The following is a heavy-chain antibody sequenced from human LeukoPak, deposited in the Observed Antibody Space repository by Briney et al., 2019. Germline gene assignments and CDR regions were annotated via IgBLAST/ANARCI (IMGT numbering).Heavy chain of an antibody. CDR2: IGSKAYGGTT. CDR1: GFTFGDYA. D-gene: IGHD6-13*01. CDR3: NTVGDGGSWSSVILVDY. J-gene: IGHJ4*02. Sequence: AGGSLRLSCTASGFTFGDYAMSWVRQAPGKGLEWVGFIGSKAYGGTTEYAASVKGRFTISRDDSKSIAYLQMNSLKTEDTAVYYCNTVGDGGSWSSVILVDYWGQGALVTVSS. V-gene: IGHV3-49*04.